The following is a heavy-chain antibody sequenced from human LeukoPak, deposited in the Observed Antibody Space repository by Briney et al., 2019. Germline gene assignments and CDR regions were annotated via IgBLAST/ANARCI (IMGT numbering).Heavy chain of an antibody. D-gene: IGHD6-25*01. Sequence: PGGSLRLSCAASGFTFSSYAMHWVRQAPGKGLEYVSAISSNGGSTYYANSVKGRFTISRDNSKNTLYLQMGSLRAEDMAVYYCARDQGTDSGGGAFDIWGQGTMVTVSS. CDR2: ISSNGGST. V-gene: IGHV3-64*01. CDR1: GFTFSSYA. CDR3: ARDQGTDSGGGAFDI. J-gene: IGHJ3*02.